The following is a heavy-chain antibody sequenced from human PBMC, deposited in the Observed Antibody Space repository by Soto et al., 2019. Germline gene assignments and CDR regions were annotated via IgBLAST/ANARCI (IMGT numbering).Heavy chain of an antibody. CDR3: ARVGYGNYHFDS. Sequence: EVQLVESGGGLVQPGGSLRLSCATTGFIFSSYWMHWVRQAPGKGLVWVSRINSDGSTISYADSVEGRFSISRDNARNTLYLQMDSLRAEDTAVYYCARVGYGNYHFDSWGQGTLVTVSS. D-gene: IGHD4-17*01. CDR1: GFIFSSYW. CDR2: INSDGSTI. V-gene: IGHV3-74*01. J-gene: IGHJ4*02.